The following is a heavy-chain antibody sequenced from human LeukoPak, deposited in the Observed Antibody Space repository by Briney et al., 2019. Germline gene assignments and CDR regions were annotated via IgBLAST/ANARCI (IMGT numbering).Heavy chain of an antibody. Sequence: SVKVSCKASGGTFSSYAISWVRQAPGQGLEWMGRIIPILGIANYAQKFPGRVTITADKSTSTAYMELSSLRSEDTAVYYCARPARRYYDFWSGSPDWFDPWGQGTLVTVSS. CDR3: ARPARRYYDFWSGSPDWFDP. J-gene: IGHJ5*02. V-gene: IGHV1-69*04. CDR2: IIPILGIA. CDR1: GGTFSSYA. D-gene: IGHD3-3*01.